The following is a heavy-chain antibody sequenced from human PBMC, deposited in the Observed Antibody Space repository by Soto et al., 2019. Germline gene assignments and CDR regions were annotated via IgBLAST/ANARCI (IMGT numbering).Heavy chain of an antibody. J-gene: IGHJ3*02. V-gene: IGHV3-33*01. D-gene: IGHD2-2*01. CDR2: IWFDGSDK. CDR3: ARLYCSATSCYSVGAFDI. CDR1: GFTFSTYG. Sequence: GGSLRLSCAASGFTFSTYGMHWVRQAPGKGLEWVALIWFDGSDKYYTESVKGRFTISRGNSKSTLYLQMNSLRAEDTAFYYCARLYCSATSCYSVGAFDIRGPGTMVTVSS.